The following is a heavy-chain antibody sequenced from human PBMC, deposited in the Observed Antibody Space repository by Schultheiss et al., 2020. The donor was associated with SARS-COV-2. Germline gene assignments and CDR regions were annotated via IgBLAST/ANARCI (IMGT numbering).Heavy chain of an antibody. V-gene: IGHV4-61*01. CDR2: IYYSGST. CDR1: GGSISSGSYY. CDR3: ARGIAVAGTYYYYGMDV. Sequence: SETLSLTCTVSGGSISSGSYYWSWIRQHPGKGLEWIGYIYYSGSTNYNPSLKSRVTISVDTSKNQFSLKLSSVTAADTAVYYCARGIAVAGTYYYYGMDVWGQGTTVTVSS. J-gene: IGHJ6*02. D-gene: IGHD6-19*01.